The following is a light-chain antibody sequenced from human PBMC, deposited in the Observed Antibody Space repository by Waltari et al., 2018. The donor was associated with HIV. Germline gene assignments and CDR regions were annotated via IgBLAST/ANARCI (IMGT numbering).Light chain of an antibody. V-gene: IGKV3-20*01. J-gene: IGKJ1*01. Sequence: EIVLTQSPDTLSLSPGDRATLSCRASQSFGANYLLWYQQKLGQAPRLVIYATSSRASGITDRFTGSGSGTAFTLTISRLEPEDSAVYFCQQYGRSLWTFGQGTRVEVK. CDR1: QSFGANY. CDR2: ATS. CDR3: QQYGRSLWT.